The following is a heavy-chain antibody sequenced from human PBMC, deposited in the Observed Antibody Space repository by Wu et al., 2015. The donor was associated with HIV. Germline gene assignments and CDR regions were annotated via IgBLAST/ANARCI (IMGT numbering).Heavy chain of an antibody. CDR1: GYTFSSYD. CDR2: MNPKTGNT. CDR3: LVDTDIVTL. D-gene: IGHD5-18*01. V-gene: IGHV1-8*01. Sequence: QVQLVQSGAEVKKPGASIKVSCKASGYTFSSYDINWVRQATGQGLEWMGWMNPKTGNTGYAQKFQGRVTMTRNTSIRTAYMELSSLRSEDTAVYYCLVDTDIVTLWGQGTLVTVSS. J-gene: IGHJ4*02.